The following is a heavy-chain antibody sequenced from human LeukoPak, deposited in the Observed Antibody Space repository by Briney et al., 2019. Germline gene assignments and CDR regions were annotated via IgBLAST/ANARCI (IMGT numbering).Heavy chain of an antibody. CDR2: ISSRSTTI. Sequence: PGGSLRLSRTASGFDFSNSFMSWVRQAPGKGLEWISYISSRSTTIYYADSVKGRFTISGDNGKNTVYLQMNNLRVDDTAVFYCGKGSLAVAATPLDFWGQGTLVTVSS. V-gene: IGHV3-11*01. CDR1: GFDFSNSF. CDR3: GKGSLAVAATPLDF. D-gene: IGHD6-19*01. J-gene: IGHJ4*02.